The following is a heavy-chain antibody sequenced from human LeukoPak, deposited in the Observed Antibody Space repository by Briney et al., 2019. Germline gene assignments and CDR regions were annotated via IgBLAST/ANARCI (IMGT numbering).Heavy chain of an antibody. CDR2: IKQDGREK. CDR3: ARDYYGSGSYYPIRWDYYGMDV. Sequence: TGGSLRLSCAASGFTLSSYWMSWVRQAPGKGLEWVANIKQDGREKYYVDSVKGRFTISRDNAKNSLYLQMNSLRAEDTAVYYCARDYYGSGSYYPIRWDYYGMDVWGKGTTVTVSS. D-gene: IGHD3-10*01. CDR1: GFTLSSYW. J-gene: IGHJ6*04. V-gene: IGHV3-7*03.